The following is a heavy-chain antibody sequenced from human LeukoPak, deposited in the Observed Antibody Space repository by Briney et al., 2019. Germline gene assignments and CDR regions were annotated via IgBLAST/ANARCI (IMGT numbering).Heavy chain of an antibody. CDR2: INHSGST. Sequence: PSETLSLTCAVYGGSFSGYYWSWIRQPPGKGLEWIGEINHSGSTNYNPSLKSRVTISVDTSKNQFSLKLSSVTAADTAVYYCATNPGGYCSSTRCYGEAPWGQGTLVTVSS. D-gene: IGHD2-2*01. CDR3: ATNPGGYCSSTRCYGEAP. J-gene: IGHJ5*02. CDR1: GGSFSGYY. V-gene: IGHV4-34*01.